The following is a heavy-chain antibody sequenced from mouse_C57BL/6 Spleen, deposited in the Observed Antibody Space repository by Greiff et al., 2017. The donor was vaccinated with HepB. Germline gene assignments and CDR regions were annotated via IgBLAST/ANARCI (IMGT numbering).Heavy chain of an antibody. Sequence: EVKVVESGGGLVKPGGSLKLSCAASGFTFSSYAMSWVRQTPEKRLEWVATISDGGSYTYYPDNVKGRFTISRDNAKNNLYLQMSHLKSEDTAMYYCARDHGYPFAYWGQGTLVTVSA. CDR3: ARDHGYPFAY. D-gene: IGHD2-2*01. V-gene: IGHV5-4*01. J-gene: IGHJ3*01. CDR1: GFTFSSYA. CDR2: ISDGGSYT.